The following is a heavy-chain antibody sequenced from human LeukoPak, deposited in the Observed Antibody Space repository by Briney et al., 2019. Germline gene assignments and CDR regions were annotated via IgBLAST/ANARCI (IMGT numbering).Heavy chain of an antibody. J-gene: IGHJ6*03. V-gene: IGHV3-48*01. D-gene: IGHD2-2*01. CDR2: ISSSSSTI. CDR3: ARQGYCSSTSCLYYYYYYYMDV. Sequence: PGGSLRLSCAASGFTFSSYSMNWVRQAPGKGLEWVSYISSSSSTIYYADSVKGRFTISRDNAKNSLYLQMNSLIAEDTAVYYCARQGYCSSTSCLYYYYYYYMDVWGKGTTVTVSS. CDR1: GFTFSSYS.